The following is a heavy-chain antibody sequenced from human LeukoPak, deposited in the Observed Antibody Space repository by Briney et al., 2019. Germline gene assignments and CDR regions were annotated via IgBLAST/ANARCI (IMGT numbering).Heavy chain of an antibody. V-gene: IGHV4-4*09. D-gene: IGHD2-2*01. Sequence: PSETLSLTCTVSGGSISSYYWSWIRQPPGKGLEWIGYTYTSGSTNYNPSLKSRVTISVGTSKNQFSLKLSSVTAADTAVYYCARLGGYCSSTSCPNYYYYYYMDVWGKGTTVTVSS. CDR2: TYTSGST. CDR1: GGSISSYY. J-gene: IGHJ6*03. CDR3: ARLGGYCSSTSCPNYYYYYYMDV.